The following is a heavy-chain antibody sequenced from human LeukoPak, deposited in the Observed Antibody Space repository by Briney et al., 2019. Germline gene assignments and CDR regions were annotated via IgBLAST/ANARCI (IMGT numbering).Heavy chain of an antibody. J-gene: IGHJ4*02. V-gene: IGHV4-4*02. CDR1: GGSISSTNW. CDR2: ISLTGET. CDR3: SRESGAFCPFGY. Sequence: PSETLSLTCGVSGGSISSTNWWSWVRQPPGQGLEWIGEISLTGETNYNPSLNGRVTMSLDKSRNQLSLSLTSVTAADTAIYYCSRESGAFCPFGYWGQGTLVIV. D-gene: IGHD1-26*01.